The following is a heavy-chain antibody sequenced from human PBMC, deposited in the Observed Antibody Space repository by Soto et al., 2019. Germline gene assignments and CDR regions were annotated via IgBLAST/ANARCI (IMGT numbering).Heavy chain of an antibody. Sequence: EVRLLESGGGLVQPGGSLRLSCEASGFPFNSYAMSWVRQAPGKGLEWVSHIGGNGASTYYADSVKGRFTISRDNSKNTVYLQLDNLRADDTAVYYCPGATYSDYWGQGTLVTVSS. V-gene: IGHV3-23*01. CDR2: IGGNGAST. CDR1: GFPFNSYA. CDR3: PGATYSDY. J-gene: IGHJ4*02.